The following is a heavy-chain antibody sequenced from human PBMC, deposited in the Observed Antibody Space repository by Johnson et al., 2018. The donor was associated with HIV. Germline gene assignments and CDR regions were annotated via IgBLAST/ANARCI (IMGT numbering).Heavy chain of an antibody. CDR3: AKDLSSSDLFDAFDI. Sequence: QVQLVESGGGLVQPGGSLRLSCAASGFIFSTYTIHWVSQAPGKGLEWVAAISYDGNNKNYADSVKGQFTISRENSKNTLYLQMNSLRAEDTAVYYCAKDLSSSDLFDAFDIWGQGTMVTVSS. V-gene: IGHV3-30-3*01. CDR1: GFIFSTYT. CDR2: ISYDGNNK. D-gene: IGHD6-6*01. J-gene: IGHJ3*02.